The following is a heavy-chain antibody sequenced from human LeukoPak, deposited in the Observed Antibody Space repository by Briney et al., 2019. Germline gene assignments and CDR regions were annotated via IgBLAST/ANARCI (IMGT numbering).Heavy chain of an antibody. D-gene: IGHD7-27*01. CDR2: IYYSGNS. Sequence: PSETLSLTCTVSGVSISGHYWSWLRQPPGKGLEWIGYIYYSGNSNYNPSLKSRVTISVDTSKNQFSLKLSSVTAADTAVYYCATNERLTDLYFDYWGQGTLVTVSS. V-gene: IGHV4-59*11. CDR3: ATNERLTDLYFDY. J-gene: IGHJ4*02. CDR1: GVSISGHY.